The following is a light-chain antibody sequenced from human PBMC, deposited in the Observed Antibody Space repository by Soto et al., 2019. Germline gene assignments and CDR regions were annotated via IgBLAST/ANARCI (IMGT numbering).Light chain of an antibody. CDR1: QSVSTK. J-gene: IGKJ5*01. CDR2: YAS. V-gene: IGKV3-20*01. Sequence: EIVMTQSPATLSVSPGERATLSCRASQSVSTKVAWYQQKPGQAPRLLIYYASTRAAGIPDRFSGSGSGTDFTLTISRLEPEDFAVYYCQQYGSSPTFGEGTRLEIK. CDR3: QQYGSSPT.